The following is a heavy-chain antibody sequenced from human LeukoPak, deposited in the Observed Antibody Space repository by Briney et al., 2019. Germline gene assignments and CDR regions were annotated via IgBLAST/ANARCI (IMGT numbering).Heavy chain of an antibody. D-gene: IGHD3-3*01. CDR3: AREDRTHYDFWSGYSGTYYFDY. CDR1: GFTVSSNY. Sequence: GGSLRLSCAASGFTVSSNYMSWVRQAPGKGLEWVSVIYSGGSTYYADSVKGRFTISRDNSKNTLYLQMNSLRAEDTAVYYCAREDRTHYDFWSGYSGTYYFDYWGQGTLVTVSS. CDR2: IYSGGST. V-gene: IGHV3-66*01. J-gene: IGHJ4*02.